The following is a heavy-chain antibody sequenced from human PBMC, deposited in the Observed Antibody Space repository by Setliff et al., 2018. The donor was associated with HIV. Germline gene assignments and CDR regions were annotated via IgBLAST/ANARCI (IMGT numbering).Heavy chain of an antibody. Sequence: PGGSLRLSCAASGFTFSDYYMNWIRQAPGRGPAWVSFISHSGSTIFYADSVKGRFTISRDNSKNTLYLQMNSLRAGDTAVYYCARGTSEYYNFWSGYYPAGYYYYYMDVWGKGTTVTVSS. D-gene: IGHD3-3*01. CDR2: ISHSGSTI. CDR3: ARGTSEYYNFWSGYYPAGYYYYYMDV. V-gene: IGHV3-11*04. CDR1: GFTFSDYY. J-gene: IGHJ6*03.